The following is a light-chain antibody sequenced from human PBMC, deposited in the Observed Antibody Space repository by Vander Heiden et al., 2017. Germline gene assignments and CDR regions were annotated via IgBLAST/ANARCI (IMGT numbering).Light chain of an antibody. CDR1: QTIRNS. CDR2: ASS. V-gene: IGKV1-39*01. CDR3: QQSYTTPRT. J-gene: IGKJ2*01. Sequence: DIPMTQSPSSLSASVGDSVTVTCRASQTIRNSLNWYQQKPGTAPRLLLYASSTLQSGVPSRFSGGGSGTDFTLTISDLQPEDFATYFCQQSYTTPRTFGQGTKVEI.